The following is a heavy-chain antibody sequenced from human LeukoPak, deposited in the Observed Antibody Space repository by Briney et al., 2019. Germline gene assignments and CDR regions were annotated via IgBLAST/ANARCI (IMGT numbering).Heavy chain of an antibody. J-gene: IGHJ6*04. Sequence: SETLSLTCTVSGGSISSYYWSWIRQPPGKGLEWIGYIYYSGSTNYNPSLKSRVTISVDTSKNQFSLKLSSVTAADTAVYYRARGITMFLMDVWGKGTTPTVCS. CDR2: IYYSGST. CDR1: GGSISSYY. CDR3: ARGITMFLMDV. V-gene: IGHV4-59*01. D-gene: IGHD3-10*02.